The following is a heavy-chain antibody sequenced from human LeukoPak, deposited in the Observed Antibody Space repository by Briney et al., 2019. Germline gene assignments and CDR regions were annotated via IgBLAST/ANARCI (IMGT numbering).Heavy chain of an antibody. CDR1: GFTFSSYG. CDR2: IWYDGSNK. J-gene: IGHJ6*03. Sequence: PGGSLRLSCAAFGFTFSSYGMHWVRQAPGKGLEWVAVIWYDGSNKYYADSVKGRFTISRDNSKNTLYLQMNSLRAEDTAVYYCARGDYYYYYMDVWGKGTTVTVSS. V-gene: IGHV3-33*01. CDR3: ARGDYYYYYMDV.